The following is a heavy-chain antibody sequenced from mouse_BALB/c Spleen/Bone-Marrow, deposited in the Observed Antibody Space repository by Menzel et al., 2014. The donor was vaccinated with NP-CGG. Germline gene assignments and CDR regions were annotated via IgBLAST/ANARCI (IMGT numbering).Heavy chain of an antibody. CDR3: ARFPIYYGNYGAMDY. V-gene: IGHV1S41*01. D-gene: IGHD2-1*01. J-gene: IGHJ4*01. CDR1: GYTFTSYW. Sequence: DLVKPGASVKLSCKASGYTFTSYWINWIKQRPGQGLEWIGRIAPGSGSTYYNEMFKGKATLAVDTSSSTAYIQLSSLSSEDSAVYFWARFPIYYGNYGAMDYWGQGTSVTGSS. CDR2: IAPGSGST.